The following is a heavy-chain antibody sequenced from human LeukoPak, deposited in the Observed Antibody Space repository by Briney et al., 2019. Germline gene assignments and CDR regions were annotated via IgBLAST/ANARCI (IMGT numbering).Heavy chain of an antibody. D-gene: IGHD3-22*01. Sequence: GGSLRLSCAASGFAVSSNYMSWVRQAPGKGLEWVSVIYSGGSTYYADSVKGRFTISRDNSKNTLYLQMNSLRAEDTAVYYCARDHADYYDSSGYYDYWGQGTLVTVSS. CDR2: IYSGGST. CDR3: ARDHADYYDSSGYYDY. V-gene: IGHV3-66*01. CDR1: GFAVSSNY. J-gene: IGHJ4*02.